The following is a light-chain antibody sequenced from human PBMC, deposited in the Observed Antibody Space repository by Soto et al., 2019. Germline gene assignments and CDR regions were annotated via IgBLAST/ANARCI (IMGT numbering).Light chain of an antibody. CDR2: STN. J-gene: IGLJ3*02. CDR3: VLYMGSGISV. Sequence: QAVVTQEPSFSVSPGGTVTLTCGLTSGSVSINYYPSWYQQTPGQAPRTLIYSTNIRSSGVPDRFSGSILGNKAALTITGAQADDESDYYCVLYMGSGISVFGGGTKLTV. CDR1: SGSVSINYY. V-gene: IGLV8-61*01.